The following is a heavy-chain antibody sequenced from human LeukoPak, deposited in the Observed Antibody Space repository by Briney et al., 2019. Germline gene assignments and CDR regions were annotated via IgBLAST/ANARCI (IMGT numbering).Heavy chain of an antibody. CDR3: ARDGRIRFPVTNWFDP. CDR1: GYSISTGYY. CDR2: IYHSGST. J-gene: IGHJ5*02. D-gene: IGHD3-3*01. Sequence: SETLSLTCTVSGYSISTGYYCGWIRQPPGKGLEWIASIYHSGSTYYNLSLKSRVTISVDTSKNQFSLRLSSVTAADTAVHYCARDGRIRFPVTNWFDPWGQGTLVTVSS. V-gene: IGHV4-38-2*02.